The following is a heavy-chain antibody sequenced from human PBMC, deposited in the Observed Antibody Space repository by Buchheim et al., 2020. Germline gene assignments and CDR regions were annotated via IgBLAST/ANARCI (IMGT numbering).Heavy chain of an antibody. V-gene: IGHV4-38-2*02. CDR1: GYSISSGYY. J-gene: IGHJ5*02. CDR3: ARATLFSWFDP. Sequence: QVQLQESGPGLVKPSETLSLTCTVSGYSISSGYYWGWIRQPPGKGLEWIGSIYHSGSTYYNPSLKSRVTISVDTSKNQFSLKLSSVTAADTAVYYCARATLFSWFDPWGQGTL. D-gene: IGHD3-16*01. CDR2: IYHSGST.